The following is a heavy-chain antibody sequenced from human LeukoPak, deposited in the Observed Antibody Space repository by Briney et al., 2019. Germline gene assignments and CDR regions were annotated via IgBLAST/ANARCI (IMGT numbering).Heavy chain of an antibody. Sequence: GGSLRLSCAAAGFTFSSYAMHWVRQAPGKGLEWVAVISYDGSNKYYADSVKGRFTISRDNSKNTLYLQMNSLRAEDTAVYYCARSTVHAFDIWGQGTMVTVSS. V-gene: IGHV3-30*04. CDR3: ARSTVHAFDI. D-gene: IGHD2-2*01. J-gene: IGHJ3*02. CDR2: ISYDGSNK. CDR1: GFTFSSYA.